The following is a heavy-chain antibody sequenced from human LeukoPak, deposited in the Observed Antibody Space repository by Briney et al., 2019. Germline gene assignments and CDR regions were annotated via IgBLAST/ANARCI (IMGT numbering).Heavy chain of an antibody. Sequence: PSQTLSLTCTVSGGSISSGDYYWSWIRQPPGKGLKWIGYIYYSGSTYYNPSLKSRVTISVDTSKNQFSLKLSSVTAADTAVCYCARGDYYDSSGYLGGNGAFDIWGQGTMVTVSS. V-gene: IGHV4-30-4*08. CDR3: ARGDYYDSSGYLGGNGAFDI. CDR2: IYYSGST. CDR1: GGSISSGDYY. D-gene: IGHD3-22*01. J-gene: IGHJ3*02.